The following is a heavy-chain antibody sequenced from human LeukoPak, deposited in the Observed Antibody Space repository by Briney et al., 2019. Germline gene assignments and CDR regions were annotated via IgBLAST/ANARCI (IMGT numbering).Heavy chain of an antibody. J-gene: IGHJ4*02. V-gene: IGHV3-21*01. Sequence: GGPLRLSCAASGFTFSSYSMNYLPQAPGKALEGVSSINNSNNYIYYADSVKGRFTLSRQHPKITLSLQINSLRGGDAPVYFCASPSGSRPPLELDYWGQGTLVTVSS. CDR2: INNSNNYI. CDR1: GFTFSSYS. CDR3: ASPSGSRPPLELDY. D-gene: IGHD3-10*01.